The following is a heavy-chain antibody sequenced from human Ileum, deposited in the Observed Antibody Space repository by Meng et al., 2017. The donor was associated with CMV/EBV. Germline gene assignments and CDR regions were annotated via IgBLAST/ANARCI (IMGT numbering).Heavy chain of an antibody. D-gene: IGHD3-3*01. CDR1: GGSFSEYH. V-gene: IGHV4-34*01. J-gene: IGHJ4*02. CDR3: ARASPQRRFLSY. Sequence: QLQLQQLGAGLCKPSETLSLMCAVYGGSFSEYHWSWIRQPPGKGLEWIGEINHGGSSNYNPSLKSRVTISVDRSRNQVSLKLTSVTAADTAVYYCARASPQRRFLSYWGQGTLVTVSS. CDR2: INHGGSS.